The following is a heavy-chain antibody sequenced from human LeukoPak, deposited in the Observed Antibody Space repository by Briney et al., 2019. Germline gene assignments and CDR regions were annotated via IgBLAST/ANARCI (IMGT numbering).Heavy chain of an antibody. J-gene: IGHJ5*02. D-gene: IGHD6-13*01. CDR2: INHSGST. CDR1: GGSFSGYY. Sequence: SETLSLTCAVYGGSFSGYYWSWIRQPPGKGLEWIGEINHSGSTNYNPSLKSRVTISVDTSKNQFLLKLSSVTAADTAVYYCARGYSSSPPRWFDPWGQGTLVTGSS. CDR3: ARGYSSSPPRWFDP. V-gene: IGHV4-34*01.